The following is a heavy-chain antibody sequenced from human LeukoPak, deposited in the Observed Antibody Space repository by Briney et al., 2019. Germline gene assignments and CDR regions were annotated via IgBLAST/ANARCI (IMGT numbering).Heavy chain of an antibody. D-gene: IGHD2/OR15-2a*01. CDR2: IYHSGST. CDR1: GGSISSSFYY. CDR3: ARVIGAAPYYFDY. Sequence: KASETLSLTCTVSGGSISSSFYYWGWIRQPPGKGLEWIGSIYHSGSTYYNPTLKSRVTISVDTSKNQFSLNLSSVTAADTAVYYCARVIGAAPYYFDYWGQGTLVTVSS. V-gene: IGHV4-39*07. J-gene: IGHJ4*02.